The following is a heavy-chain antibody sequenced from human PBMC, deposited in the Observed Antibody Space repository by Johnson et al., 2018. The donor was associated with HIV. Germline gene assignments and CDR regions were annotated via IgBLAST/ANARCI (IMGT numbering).Heavy chain of an antibody. D-gene: IGHD3-22*01. V-gene: IGHV3-20*04. CDR3: AKDMSYDSRGDAFDI. CDR2: IYGNSGSI. CDR1: GFTFDDYG. Sequence: VQLVESGGGVVRPGGSLRLSCEASGFTFDDYGMSWVRQAPGKGLEWVSGIYGNSGSIDYADSLKGRFTISRDNAKNSLYLQMNSLRAEDTAFYYCAKDMSYDSRGDAFDIWGQGTMVTVSS. J-gene: IGHJ3*02.